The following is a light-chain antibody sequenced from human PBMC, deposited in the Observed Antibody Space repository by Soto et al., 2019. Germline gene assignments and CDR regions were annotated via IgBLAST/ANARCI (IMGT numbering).Light chain of an antibody. J-gene: IGKJ4*01. V-gene: IGKV3-20*01. CDR3: QQHGTSPPLT. CDR2: GES. CDR1: QSVGSNS. Sequence: EFVLTQSPGTLSLSPGERATLSCRASQSVGSNSLAWYQQKPGQAPRILIYGESTRATGIPDRFRGSRSGRDFTLTFSRLEPEDVAVYYCQQHGTSPPLTFGGGTKVEIK.